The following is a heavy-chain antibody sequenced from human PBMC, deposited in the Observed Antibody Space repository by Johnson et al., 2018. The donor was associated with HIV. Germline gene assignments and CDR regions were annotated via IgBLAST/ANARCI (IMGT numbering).Heavy chain of an antibody. D-gene: IGHD3-22*01. CDR2: IKQDGSEK. CDR1: GFTFSNYW. V-gene: IGHV3-7*01. Sequence: EVQLVESGGGLVQPGGSLRVSCAASGFTFSNYWMSWVRQAPGKGLEWVANIKQDGSEKHYVDSVKGRFTISRDNAKNSLYLQMNSLRAEDTAVYYCARDPELDYFDNRAFDIWGQGTMVTVSS. CDR3: ARDPELDYFDNRAFDI. J-gene: IGHJ3*02.